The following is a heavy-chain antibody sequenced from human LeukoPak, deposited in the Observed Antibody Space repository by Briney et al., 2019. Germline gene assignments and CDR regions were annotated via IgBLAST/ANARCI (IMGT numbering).Heavy chain of an antibody. J-gene: IGHJ4*02. D-gene: IGHD5-24*01. CDR2: ISPSGGGT. CDR1: GFTFSSYV. Sequence: GGSLRLSCAASGFTFSSYVMNSVRQAPGKGLEWISGISPSGGGTYYADFVKGRFTISRDDSKNTLDLQMNSLRGDDTAVYYCAQDIGWLQFAYWGQGTLVTVSS. V-gene: IGHV3-23*01. CDR3: AQDIGWLQFAY.